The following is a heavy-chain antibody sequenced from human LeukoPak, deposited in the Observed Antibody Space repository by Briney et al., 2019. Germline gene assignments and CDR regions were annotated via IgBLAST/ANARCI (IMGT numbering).Heavy chain of an antibody. Sequence: PGGSLRLSCTVSGFTLSDHYMSWYRQSPVRGLEWISWITSSGTTSDYADSVKGRSTISRDNAKSSIYLQMNNLRVEDTAVYYCARDPDYGDPYWGQGTLVTVSS. D-gene: IGHD4-17*01. V-gene: IGHV3-11*01. CDR2: ITSSGTTS. CDR1: GFTLSDHY. CDR3: ARDPDYGDPY. J-gene: IGHJ4*02.